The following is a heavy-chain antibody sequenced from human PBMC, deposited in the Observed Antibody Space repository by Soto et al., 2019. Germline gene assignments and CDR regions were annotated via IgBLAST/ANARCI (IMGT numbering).Heavy chain of an antibody. J-gene: IGHJ4*02. D-gene: IGHD3-3*01. V-gene: IGHV4-31*03. Sequence: SETLSLTCTVSGGSISSGGYYWSWIRQHPGKGLEWIGYIYYSGSTYYNPSLKSRVTISVDTSKNQFSLKLSSVTAADTAVYFCARIFLRQLDSWGRGTRVTVS. CDR3: ARIFLRQLDS. CDR2: IYYSGST. CDR1: GGSISSGGYY.